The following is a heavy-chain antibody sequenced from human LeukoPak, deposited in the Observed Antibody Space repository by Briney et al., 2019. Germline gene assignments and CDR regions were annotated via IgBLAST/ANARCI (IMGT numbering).Heavy chain of an antibody. V-gene: IGHV4-39*01. CDR3: ARRVWNTRYYFDY. Sequence: PSETLSLTCTVSGGSISSSSYYWGWIRQPPGKGLEWIGNIFYSGSTYYNPSPKSRVTISVDTSKNQFSLKLSSVTAADTAVYYCARRVWNTRYYFDYWGQGTLVTVSS. CDR2: IFYSGST. CDR1: GGSISSSSYY. D-gene: IGHD1/OR15-1a*01. J-gene: IGHJ4*02.